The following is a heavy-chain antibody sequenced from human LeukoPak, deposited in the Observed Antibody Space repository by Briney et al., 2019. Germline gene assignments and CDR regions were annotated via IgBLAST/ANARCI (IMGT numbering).Heavy chain of an antibody. CDR2: ISAHNGNT. CDR1: GYTFTTYG. Sequence: ASVKVSCKASGYTFTTYGITWVRQAPGQGLEWMGWISAHNGNTNYAQRLQGRVTMTTDTSTSTAYMELRSLRSDDTAVYYCARHAGDIVVVPAAPHPDAFDIWGQGTMVTVSS. J-gene: IGHJ3*02. V-gene: IGHV1-18*01. CDR3: ARHAGDIVVVPAAPHPDAFDI. D-gene: IGHD2-2*01.